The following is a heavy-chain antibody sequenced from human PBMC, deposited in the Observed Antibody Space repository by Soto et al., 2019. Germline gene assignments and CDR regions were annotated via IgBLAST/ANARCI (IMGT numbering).Heavy chain of an antibody. CDR1: GYSFTTYW. CDR3: AINNGTTTGMDV. CDR2: IYPGDSDT. D-gene: IGHD1-7*01. V-gene: IGHV5-51*01. J-gene: IGHJ6*02. Sequence: PGEPLKSSCQGSGYSFTTYWIAWVRQMPGKGLEWMGIIYPGDSDTRYSPSFQGQVTMSADKSISTAYLQWSSLKASDTAIYYCAINNGTTTGMDVWGQGTTVTVSS.